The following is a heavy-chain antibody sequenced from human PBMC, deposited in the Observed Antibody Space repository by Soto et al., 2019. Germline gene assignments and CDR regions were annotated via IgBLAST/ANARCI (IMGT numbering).Heavy chain of an antibody. J-gene: IGHJ6*03. V-gene: IGHV3-23*01. CDR2: ISNSGKNT. D-gene: IGHD3-10*01. CDR3: AGGGENRSPDVYYFIDG. CDR1: GFTFSSYV. Sequence: EVQVLESGGGLVQPGGSLRLSCAASGFTFSSYVMTWVRQAPGKGLEWVSSISNSGKNTYYVDSVKGRFTISRDNSKNTMYLTMTSLAAEDTGLYYLAGGGENRSPDVYYFIDGWGKGATVTVSS.